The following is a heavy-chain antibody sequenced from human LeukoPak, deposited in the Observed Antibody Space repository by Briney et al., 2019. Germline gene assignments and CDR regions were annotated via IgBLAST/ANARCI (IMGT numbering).Heavy chain of an antibody. Sequence: GGSLRLSCAASGFTFDDYAMHWVRLAPGKGLEWVSGISWNSGSIGYADSVKGRFTISRDNAKNSLYLQMNSLRAEDMALYYCARDPGGIVGDFDYWGQGTLVTVSS. CDR1: GFTFDDYA. J-gene: IGHJ4*02. V-gene: IGHV3-9*03. D-gene: IGHD1-26*01. CDR3: ARDPGGIVGDFDY. CDR2: ISWNSGSI.